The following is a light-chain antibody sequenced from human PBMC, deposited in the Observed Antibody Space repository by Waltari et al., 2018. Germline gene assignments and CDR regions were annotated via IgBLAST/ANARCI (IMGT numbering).Light chain of an antibody. CDR3: QQAKSFPLT. CDR1: QGISSS. J-gene: IGKJ3*01. Sequence: IQLTQSPSSVSASVVDSVTITCRASQGISSSLAWYQQKPGKVPNLLIYAASSLQSGVPSRFSGSGSGTDFTLTISSLQPEDSATYYCQQAKSFPLTFGPGTKVDIK. CDR2: AAS. V-gene: IGKV1-12*01.